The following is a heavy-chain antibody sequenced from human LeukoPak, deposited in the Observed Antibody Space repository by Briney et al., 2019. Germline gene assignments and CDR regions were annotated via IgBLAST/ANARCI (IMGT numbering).Heavy chain of an antibody. J-gene: IGHJ6*03. CDR2: IYYSGST. CDR3: ARGEKSAAGIFGQYYYYYMDV. D-gene: IGHD6-13*01. Sequence: SETLSLTCTVSGGSISSSSYYWGWIRQPPGKGLEWIGSIYYSGSTYYNPSLKSRVTISVDTSKNQFSLKLSSVTAADTAVYYCARGEKSAAGIFGQYYYYYMDVWGKGTTVTVSS. V-gene: IGHV4-39*01. CDR1: GGSISSSSYY.